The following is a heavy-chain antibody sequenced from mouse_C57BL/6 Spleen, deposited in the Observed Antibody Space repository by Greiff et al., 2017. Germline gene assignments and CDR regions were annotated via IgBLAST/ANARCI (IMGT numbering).Heavy chain of an antibody. CDR2: MYPGSGST. J-gene: IGHJ4*01. Sequence: QVQLQQPGAELVKPGASVKMSCKASGYTFTSYWITWVKQRPGQGLEWIGDMYPGSGSTNYNEKFKSKATLTVDTSSSTAYMQLSSLTSEDSAVYYCARRGYYSDYAMDYWGQGTSVTVSS. CDR1: GYTFTSYW. CDR3: ARRGYYSDYAMDY. D-gene: IGHD2-12*01. V-gene: IGHV1-55*01.